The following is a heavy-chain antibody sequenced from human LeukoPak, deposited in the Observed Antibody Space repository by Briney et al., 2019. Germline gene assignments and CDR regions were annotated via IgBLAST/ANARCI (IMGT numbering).Heavy chain of an antibody. J-gene: IGHJ4*02. CDR1: GGSFSGYY. CDR2: INHSGST. Sequence: SETLSLTCAVYGGSFSGYYWSWIRQPPGKGLEWIGEINHSGSTNYNPSLKSRVTISVDTSENQFSLKLSSVTAADTAVYYCASSLGDYWGQGTLVTVSS. V-gene: IGHV4-34*01. CDR3: ASSLGDY.